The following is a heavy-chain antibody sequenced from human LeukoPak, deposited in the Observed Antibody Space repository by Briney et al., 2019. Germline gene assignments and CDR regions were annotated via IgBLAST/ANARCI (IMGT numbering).Heavy chain of an antibody. J-gene: IGHJ6*02. CDR2: ISGSGGST. V-gene: IGHV3-23*01. CDR1: GFTFSNYA. Sequence: GGSLRLSCAASGFTFSNYAMSWVRQAPGKGLEWVSAISGSGGSTYYADSVKGRFTISRDSSKNTLYLQMNSLRAEDTAVYNCVREVPNSSWPYYFYGMDVWGQGTTVTVS. CDR3: VREVPNSSWPYYFYGMDV. D-gene: IGHD6-13*01.